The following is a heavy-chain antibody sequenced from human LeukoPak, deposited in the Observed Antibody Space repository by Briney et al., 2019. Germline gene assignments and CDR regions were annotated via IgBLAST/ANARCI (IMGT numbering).Heavy chain of an antibody. J-gene: IGHJ4*02. D-gene: IGHD3-16*01. V-gene: IGHV4-59*01. Sequence: TSETLSLTCTVSGGSISSYYWSWIRQPPGKGLEWIGYIYYSGSTNYNPSLKSRVTISVDTSKNQFSLKLSSVTAADTAVYYCARGGALVYDFDYWGQGTLVTVSS. CDR1: GGSISSYY. CDR2: IYYSGST. CDR3: ARGGALVYDFDY.